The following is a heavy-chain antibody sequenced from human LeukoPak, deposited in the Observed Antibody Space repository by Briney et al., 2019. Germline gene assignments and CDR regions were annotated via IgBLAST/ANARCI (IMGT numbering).Heavy chain of an antibody. CDR3: ARGVQWLRSKAFDI. CDR2: INHSGST. CDR1: GFTFNSHR. D-gene: IGHD5-12*01. J-gene: IGHJ3*02. V-gene: IGHV4-34*01. Sequence: GSLRLSCVASGFTFNSHRMDWVRQAPGKGLEWIGEINHSGSTNYNPSLKSRVTISVDTSKNQFSLKLSSVTAADTAVYYCARGVQWLRSKAFDIWGQGTMATVSS.